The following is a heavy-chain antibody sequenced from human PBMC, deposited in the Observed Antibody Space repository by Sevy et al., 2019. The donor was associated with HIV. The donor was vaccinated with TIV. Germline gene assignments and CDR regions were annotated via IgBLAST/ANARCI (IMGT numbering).Heavy chain of an antibody. CDR1: GFTFSSYA. CDR2: ISSNGGST. D-gene: IGHD6-13*01. Sequence: GGSLRLSCSASGFTFSSYAMHWVRQAPGKGLEYVSDISSNGGSTYYADSVKGRFTISRDNSKNTLYLQMSSLRAEDTAVYYCVEAAAVPNWGQGTLVTVSS. J-gene: IGHJ4*02. CDR3: VEAAAVPN. V-gene: IGHV3-64D*06.